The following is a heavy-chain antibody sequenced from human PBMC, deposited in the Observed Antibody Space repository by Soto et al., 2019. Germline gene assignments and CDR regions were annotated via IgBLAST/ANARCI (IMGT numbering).Heavy chain of an antibody. Sequence: GWSLRLSCTASEFTFIRYAMHWVRQAPGKGLGWVAVLSYDGSNKYYADSVKGRFTISRDNSKNTLYLQMNSLRGEDTALYYCARGSDRNYFDYWGQGTLVTVSS. CDR3: ARGSDRNYFDY. D-gene: IGHD3-22*01. CDR2: LSYDGSNK. V-gene: IGHV3-30-3*01. CDR1: EFTFIRYA. J-gene: IGHJ4*02.